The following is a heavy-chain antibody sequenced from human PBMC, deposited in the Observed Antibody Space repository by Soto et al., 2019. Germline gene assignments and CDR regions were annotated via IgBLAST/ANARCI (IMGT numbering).Heavy chain of an antibody. D-gene: IGHD3-22*01. Sequence: SETLSLTCTVSGGSISSGGYYWTWIRQHPGKGLEWIGYIYYTGSAYYNPSLKGRVTISVDTSKNQFSLKLSSVTAADTAVYYCASADYYYSSGYPPFDIWGQGTMVTVSS. CDR3: ASADYYYSSGYPPFDI. CDR2: IYYTGSA. V-gene: IGHV4-30-4*01. CDR1: GGSISSGGYY. J-gene: IGHJ3*02.